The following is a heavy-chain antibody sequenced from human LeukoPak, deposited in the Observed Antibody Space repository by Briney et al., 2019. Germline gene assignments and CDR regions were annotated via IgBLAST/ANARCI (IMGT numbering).Heavy chain of an antibody. CDR3: AKGSGDSGPYNWFDP. J-gene: IGHJ5*02. CDR1: GFTFSSYA. V-gene: IGHV3-23*01. D-gene: IGHD5-12*01. Sequence: GGSLRLSCAASGFTFSSYAMSWVRQAPGKGLEWVSTISGSGGSTYYADSVKGRFTISRDSSKNTLYLQMNSLRAEDTAVYYCAKGSGDSGPYNWFDPWGQGTLVTVSS. CDR2: ISGSGGST.